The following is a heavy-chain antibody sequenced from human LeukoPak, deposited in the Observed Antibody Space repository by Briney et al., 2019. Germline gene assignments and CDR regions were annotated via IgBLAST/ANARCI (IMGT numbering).Heavy chain of an antibody. V-gene: IGHV3-23*01. Sequence: PEGSLRLSCAASGFTFSRYAMSWVRQAPGKGLEWGSAISGSGGSTYYADSVKGRFTISRGNSKNTLYLQMNSLRAEDTAVYYCAKVVLNYGSGSYYYFDYWGQGTLVTVSS. CDR1: GFTFSRYA. CDR3: AKVVLNYGSGSYYYFDY. CDR2: ISGSGGST. J-gene: IGHJ4*02. D-gene: IGHD3-10*01.